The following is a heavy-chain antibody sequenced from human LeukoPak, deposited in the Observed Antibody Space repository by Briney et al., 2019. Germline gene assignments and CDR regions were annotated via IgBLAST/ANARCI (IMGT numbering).Heavy chain of an antibody. J-gene: IGHJ6*03. CDR3: ARAPGRQLVGTSYYYYYMDV. CDR1: GFTFSSYG. Sequence: GGSLRLSCAASGFTFSSYGMHWVRQAPGKGLEWVAFIRYDGSNKYYADSVKGRFTISRDNSKNTLYLQMNSLRAEDTAVYYCARAPGRQLVGTSYYYYYMDVWGKGTTVTVSS. CDR2: IRYDGSNK. D-gene: IGHD6-6*01. V-gene: IGHV3-30*02.